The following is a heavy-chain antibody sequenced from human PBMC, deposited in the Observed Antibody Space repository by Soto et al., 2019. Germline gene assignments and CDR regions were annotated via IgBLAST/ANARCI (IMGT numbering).Heavy chain of an antibody. CDR1: GYTFTSYY. CDR2: INPSGGRT. V-gene: IGHV1-46*01. Sequence: ASVKVSCKTSGYTFTSYYMHWVLQAPGQGLEWMGIINPSGGRTSYAQKFQGRVTMTKDTSTNTAYMELSSLRSEDTAVYYCATDRQGGHITIFGVVIVGAFDIWGQGTMVTVSS. D-gene: IGHD3-3*01. J-gene: IGHJ3*02. CDR3: ATDRQGGHITIFGVVIVGAFDI.